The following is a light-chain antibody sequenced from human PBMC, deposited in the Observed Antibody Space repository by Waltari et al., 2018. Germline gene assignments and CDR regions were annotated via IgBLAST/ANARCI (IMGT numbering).Light chain of an antibody. Sequence: DIVMTQSPESLAVSLGARATLPCKSSQSLFYNSKNKNYLAWYQQKPGQPPKLLIYWASTRQTGVPDSFSGSGSETDFTLTISSLQAEDVAVYYCQQYFSSPQTFGQGTKVEVK. CDR2: WAS. CDR3: QQYFSSPQT. J-gene: IGKJ1*01. V-gene: IGKV4-1*01. CDR1: QSLFYNSKNKNY.